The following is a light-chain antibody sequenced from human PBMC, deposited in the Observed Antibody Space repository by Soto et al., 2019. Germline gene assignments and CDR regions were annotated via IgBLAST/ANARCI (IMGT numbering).Light chain of an antibody. J-gene: IGKJ1*01. CDR2: DAS. V-gene: IGKV3-20*01. CDR1: QSVSSNY. CDR3: QHYGRSPPAWT. Sequence: EIVLTQSPGTLSLSPGERATLSCRASQSVSSNYLAWYQQKPGQPPRLLISDASSRATGIPDRFSGSGSGSNFTLTISGLEPEDFAVYHCQHYGRSPPAWTFGQGTKGEIK.